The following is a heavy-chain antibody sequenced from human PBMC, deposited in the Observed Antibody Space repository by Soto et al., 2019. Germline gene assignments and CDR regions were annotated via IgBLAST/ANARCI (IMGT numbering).Heavy chain of an antibody. D-gene: IGHD2-15*01. CDR1: GFTFSSYG. CDR2: IWYDGSNK. J-gene: IGHJ6*02. Sequence: QVQLVESGGGVVQPGRSLRLSCAASGFTFSSYGMHWVRQAPGKGLEWGAVIWYDGSNKYYADSVKGRFTISRDNPKNTLYLQMNSLRAEDTAVYYCASEYCSGGSCHYYGMDVWGQGTTVTVSS. V-gene: IGHV3-33*01. CDR3: ASEYCSGGSCHYYGMDV.